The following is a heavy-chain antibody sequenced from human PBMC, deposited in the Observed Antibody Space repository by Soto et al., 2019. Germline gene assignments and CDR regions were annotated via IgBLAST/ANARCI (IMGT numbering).Heavy chain of an antibody. Sequence: PSETLSLTCTVSGGSISSYYWSWIRQPPGKGLEWIGYIYYSGSTNYNPSLKSRVTISVDTSKNQFSLKLSSVTAADTAVYYCAREYVGAARIFDYWGQGTLVTV. J-gene: IGHJ4*02. V-gene: IGHV4-59*01. CDR3: AREYVGAARIFDY. D-gene: IGHD6-13*01. CDR2: IYYSGST. CDR1: GGSISSYY.